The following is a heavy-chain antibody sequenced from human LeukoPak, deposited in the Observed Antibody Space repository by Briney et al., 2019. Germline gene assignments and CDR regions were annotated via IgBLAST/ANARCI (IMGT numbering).Heavy chain of an antibody. CDR2: ISWNSGRI. CDR3: ARAKRNGFDI. V-gene: IGHV3-9*01. CDR1: GFTFDDYA. J-gene: IGHJ3*02. Sequence: GGSLRLSCAASGFTFDDYAMHWVRQAPGKGLEWVSGISWNSGRIGYADSVKGRFTISRDNAKNSLFLQMNSLRAEDTAVYYCARAKRNGFDIWGQGTMVTVSS.